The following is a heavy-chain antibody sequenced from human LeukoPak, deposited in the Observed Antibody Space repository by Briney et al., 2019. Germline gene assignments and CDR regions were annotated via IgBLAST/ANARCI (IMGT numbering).Heavy chain of an antibody. CDR1: GFTFSSYA. D-gene: IGHD6-19*01. CDR2: ISYDGSNK. Sequence: GGSLRLSCAASGFTFSSYAMHWVRQAPGKGLEWVAVISYDGSNKYYADSVKGRFTISRDNAKNSLYLQMNSLRAEDTAVYYCARGGSGRWFDPWGQGTLVTVSS. V-gene: IGHV3-30*04. CDR3: ARGGSGRWFDP. J-gene: IGHJ5*02.